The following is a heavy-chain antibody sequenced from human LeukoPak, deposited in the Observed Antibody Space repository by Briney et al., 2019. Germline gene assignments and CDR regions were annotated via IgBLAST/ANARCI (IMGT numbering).Heavy chain of an antibody. CDR3: AKDRTLCY. CDR1: GFTFSSYG. Sequence: GRSLRLSCAASGFTFSSYGMHWVRQAPGKGLEWVAVISYDGSNKYYADSVKGRFTISRDNSKNTLYLQVNSLRAEDTAVYYCAKDRTLCYWGQGTLVTVSS. V-gene: IGHV3-30*18. CDR2: ISYDGSNK. J-gene: IGHJ4*02.